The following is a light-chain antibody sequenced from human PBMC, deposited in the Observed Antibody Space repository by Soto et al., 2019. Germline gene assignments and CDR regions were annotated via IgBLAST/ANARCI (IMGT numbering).Light chain of an antibody. CDR2: GAS. V-gene: IGKV3-20*01. Sequence: EVVLTQSPNTLSLSPGESATLSCRASQAVSSTYLVWYQQKPGLAPRLLIYGASSRAPGISDRFSGSGSGTDFTLTISRLVPEDFAVYYCHQCGNSWWTFGEGTKVEIK. CDR3: HQCGNSWWT. CDR1: QAVSSTY. J-gene: IGKJ1*01.